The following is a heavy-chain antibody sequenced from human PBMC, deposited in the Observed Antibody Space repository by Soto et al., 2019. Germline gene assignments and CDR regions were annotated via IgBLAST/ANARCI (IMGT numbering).Heavy chain of an antibody. CDR2: ISAYNGNT. V-gene: IGHV1-18*01. J-gene: IGHJ4*02. D-gene: IGHD3-10*01. CDR1: GYTFTSYG. CDR3: ARTEGLWFGELSSYFDY. Sequence: GASVKVSCKASGYTFTSYGISWVRQAPGQGLEWMGWISAYNGNTNYAQKLQGRVTMTTDTSTSTAYMELRSLRSDDTAVYYCARTEGLWFGELSSYFDYWGQGTLVTVSS.